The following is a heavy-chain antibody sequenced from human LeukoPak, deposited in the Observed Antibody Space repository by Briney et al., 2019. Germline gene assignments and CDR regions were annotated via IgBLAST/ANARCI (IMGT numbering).Heavy chain of an antibody. CDR2: IYTSGST. CDR3: ARQKCTSTSCLTKNAFDI. D-gene: IGHD2-2*01. J-gene: IGHJ3*02. CDR1: GGSISGYY. Sequence: SETPSLTCTVSGGSISGYYWSWIRQPPGKGLEWIGYIYTSGSTNYNPSLESRVTISVDTSKNQFSLDLSSVTAADTAVYYCARQKCTSTSCLTKNAFDIWGQGTMVTVSS. V-gene: IGHV4-4*09.